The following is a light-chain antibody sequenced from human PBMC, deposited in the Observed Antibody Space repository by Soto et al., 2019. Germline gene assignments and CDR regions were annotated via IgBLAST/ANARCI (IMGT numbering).Light chain of an antibody. CDR1: SSDVGGYNY. Sequence: QSALTQPRSVSGSPGQSVTISCTGTSSDVGGYNYVSWFQQHPGKVPKLMLYDVSKRPSGVPDRFSGSKSGNMASLTISGLQAEDEADYYCCSFGGSYTVVFGGGTKLTVL. CDR2: DVS. J-gene: IGLJ2*01. V-gene: IGLV2-11*01. CDR3: CSFGGSYTVV.